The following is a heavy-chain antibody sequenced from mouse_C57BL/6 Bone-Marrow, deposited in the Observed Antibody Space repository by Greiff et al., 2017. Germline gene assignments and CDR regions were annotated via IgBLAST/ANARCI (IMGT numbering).Heavy chain of an antibody. D-gene: IGHD2-3*01. Sequence: QVQLKESGPGLVQPSQSLSITCTVSGFSLTSYGVNWVRQSPGKGLEWLGVIWSGGSTDYNAAFISRLSISKDNSKSQVFFKMNSLQADDTTIYYSARKDGYLEAMDYWGQGTSVTVSS. J-gene: IGHJ4*01. CDR1: GFSLTSYG. CDR2: IWSGGST. CDR3: ARKDGYLEAMDY. V-gene: IGHV2-2*01.